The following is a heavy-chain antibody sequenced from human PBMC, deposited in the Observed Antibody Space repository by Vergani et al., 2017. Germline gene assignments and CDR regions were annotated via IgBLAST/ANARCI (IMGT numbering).Heavy chain of an antibody. CDR2: IIPIFGIA. Sequence: QVQLVQSGAEVKKPGSSVKVSCKASGGTFSSYAISWVRQAPGQGLEWMGGIIPIFGIANYAQKFQGRVTITADKPTSTAYMERSSLRSEDTAVYYCARGPRGDGYNGYYYYYYGMDVWGQGTTVTVSS. J-gene: IGHJ6*02. CDR1: GGTFSSYA. D-gene: IGHD5-24*01. V-gene: IGHV1-69*17. CDR3: ARGPRGDGYNGYYYYYYGMDV.